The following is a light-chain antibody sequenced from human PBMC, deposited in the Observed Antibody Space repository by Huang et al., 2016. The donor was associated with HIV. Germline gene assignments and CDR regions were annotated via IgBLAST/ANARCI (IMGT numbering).Light chain of an antibody. Sequence: EIVLTQSPATLSVSPGERATLSCRASQSVSGSLAWYQQKPGQAPRLLIYGASTRASGVPARVSVSGSGTEFTLTISSLQSEDFAVYYCQQYNNFYTFGPGTRVDIK. J-gene: IGKJ3*01. V-gene: IGKV3-15*01. CDR1: QSVSGS. CDR3: QQYNNFYT. CDR2: GAS.